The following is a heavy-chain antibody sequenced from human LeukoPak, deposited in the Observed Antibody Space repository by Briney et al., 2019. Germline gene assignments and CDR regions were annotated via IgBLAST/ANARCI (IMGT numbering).Heavy chain of an antibody. CDR2: IGGSGTRT. CDR1: GFSFENYN. Sequence: GGSLRLSCAASGFSFENYNMNWVRQAPGKGLEWVSGIGGSGTRTYYADSVKGRFTISRDNSKNTLYLQMNSLRDEDTAVYYCAKDSHWILFDDWGQGTLVTVSS. V-gene: IGHV3-23*01. J-gene: IGHJ4*02. D-gene: IGHD2-2*03. CDR3: AKDSHWILFDD.